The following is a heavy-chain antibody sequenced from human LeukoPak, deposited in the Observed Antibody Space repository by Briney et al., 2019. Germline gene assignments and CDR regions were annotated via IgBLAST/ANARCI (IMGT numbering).Heavy chain of an antibody. Sequence: SETLSLTCTVSGYSISSGYYWGWIRQPPGKGLEWIGSIYHSGSTYYNPSLKSRVTISVDTSKNQFSLELSSVTAADTAVYYCARGYSSSWPNWFDPWGQGTLVTVSS. CDR3: ARGYSSSWPNWFDP. CDR1: GYSISSGYY. CDR2: IYHSGST. J-gene: IGHJ5*02. D-gene: IGHD6-13*01. V-gene: IGHV4-38-2*02.